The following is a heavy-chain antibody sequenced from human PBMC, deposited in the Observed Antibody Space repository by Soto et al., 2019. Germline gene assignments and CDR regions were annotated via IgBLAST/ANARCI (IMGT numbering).Heavy chain of an antibody. CDR1: GFTFSNYG. CDR3: ARGRDVDTAMVGDY. D-gene: IGHD5-18*01. V-gene: IGHV3-33*01. Sequence: QVQLVESGGGVVQPGRSLRLSCAASGFTFSNYGMHWVRQAPGKGLEWVAIIWYDGTNKYYADSVKGRFTISRDNSKNTLYLQMNSLRAEDTAVYYCARGRDVDTAMVGDYWGQGTLVTVSS. CDR2: IWYDGTNK. J-gene: IGHJ4*02.